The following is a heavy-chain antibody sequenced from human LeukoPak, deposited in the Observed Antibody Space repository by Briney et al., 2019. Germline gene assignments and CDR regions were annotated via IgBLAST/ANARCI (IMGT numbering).Heavy chain of an antibody. CDR3: AKDIGWSPEYYFDY. J-gene: IGHJ4*02. CDR2: ISWDGGST. CDR1: GFTFDDYT. D-gene: IGHD2-15*01. V-gene: IGHV3-43*01. Sequence: GGSLRLSCAASGFTFDDYTMHWVRQAPRKGLEWVSLISWDGGSTYYADSVKGRFTISRDNSKNSLYLQMNSLRTEDTALYYCAKDIGWSPEYYFDYWGQGTLVTVSS.